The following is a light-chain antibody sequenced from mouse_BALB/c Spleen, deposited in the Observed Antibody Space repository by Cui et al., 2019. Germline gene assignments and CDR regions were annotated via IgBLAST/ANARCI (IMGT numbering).Light chain of an antibody. Sequence: ETTVTQSPSSLSVSTGEEVTIRCITSADITDDMNWYKEKQGEPPKLLISEGNTLRPGGPCRCSSSGYGTDFVFTIENTLSEEVADYDCVKSDNMPLTCGAGSKMELK. V-gene: IGKV17-127*01. CDR1: ADITDD. CDR3: VKSDNMPLT. CDR2: EGN. J-gene: IGKJ5*01.